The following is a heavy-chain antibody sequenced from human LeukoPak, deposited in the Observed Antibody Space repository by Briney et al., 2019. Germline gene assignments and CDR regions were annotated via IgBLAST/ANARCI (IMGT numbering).Heavy chain of an antibody. D-gene: IGHD4/OR15-4a*01. J-gene: IGHJ6*03. CDR1: GGSFSGYY. V-gene: IGHV4-59*12. CDR3: ARGRVGATFYYYHYMDV. CDR2: IYYSGST. Sequence: SETLSLTCAVYGGSFSGYYWSWIRQPPGKGLEWIGYIYYSGSTNYNPSLESRVTISVDTSKNQFSLKLSSVTAADTAVYYCARGRVGATFYYYHYMDVWGKGTTVIVSS.